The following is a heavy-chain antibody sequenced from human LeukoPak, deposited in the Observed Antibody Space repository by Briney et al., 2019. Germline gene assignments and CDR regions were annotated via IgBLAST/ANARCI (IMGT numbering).Heavy chain of an antibody. CDR1: GGTFSSYA. Sequence: SVKVSCKASGGTFSSYAISWVRQAPGQGLEWMGGIIPIFGTANYAQKFQGRVTITADESTSTAYMELSSLRSDDTAVYYCARGVLSGSAPFDYWGQGTLVIVSS. D-gene: IGHD1-26*01. CDR3: ARGVLSGSAPFDY. V-gene: IGHV1-69*13. CDR2: IIPIFGTA. J-gene: IGHJ4*02.